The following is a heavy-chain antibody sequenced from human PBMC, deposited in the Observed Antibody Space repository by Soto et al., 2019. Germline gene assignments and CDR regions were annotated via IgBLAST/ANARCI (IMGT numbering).Heavy chain of an antibody. J-gene: IGHJ4*02. CDR3: SRGCPQIQYSSSCLDY. CDR1: GGSISSYF. V-gene: IGHV4-59*01. CDR2: IYYSGNT. D-gene: IGHD6-13*01. Sequence: SETLSLTCTVSGGSISSYFWSWIRQPPGKGLEWIGYIYYSGNTNYNPALKSRVTMSVDTSKNQFSLKLSSVTAADTAVYYCSRGCPQIQYSSSCLDYWGQGTLVTVS.